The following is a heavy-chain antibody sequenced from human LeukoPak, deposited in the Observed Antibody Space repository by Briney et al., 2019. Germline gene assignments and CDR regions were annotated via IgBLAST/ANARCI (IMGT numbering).Heavy chain of an antibody. CDR3: ARDRCQTEFDY. V-gene: IGHV1-69*04. D-gene: IGHD1-1*01. J-gene: IGHJ4*02. CDR2: IIPILGIA. Sequence: SVKVSCKASGGTFSSYAISWVRQAPGQGLEWMGRIIPILGIANYAQKFQGRVTITADKSTSTAYMELSSLRSEDTAVYYCARDRCQTEFDYWGQGTLVTVSS. CDR1: GGTFSSYA.